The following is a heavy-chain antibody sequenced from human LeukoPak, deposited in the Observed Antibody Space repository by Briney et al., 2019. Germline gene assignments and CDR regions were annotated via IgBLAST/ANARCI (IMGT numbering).Heavy chain of an antibody. J-gene: IGHJ4*02. V-gene: IGHV3-30*18. CDR2: ISYDGSNK. CDR1: GFTFSSYG. Sequence: PGRSLRLSCAASGFTFSSYGMHWVRQAPDKGLEWVAVISYDGSNKYYADSVKGRFTISRDNSKNTLYLQMNSLRAEDTAVYYCAKGGITYYDFWSGLTYYFDYWGQGTLVTVSS. D-gene: IGHD3-3*01. CDR3: AKGGITYYDFWSGLTYYFDY.